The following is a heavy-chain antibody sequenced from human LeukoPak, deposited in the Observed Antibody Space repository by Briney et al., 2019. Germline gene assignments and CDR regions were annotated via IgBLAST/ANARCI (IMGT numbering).Heavy chain of an antibody. CDR1: GGSISSGSYY. CDR2: IYTSGST. Sequence: SETLSLTCTVSGGSISSGSYYWSWIRQPAGKGLEWIGRIYTSGSTNYNPSLKSRVTISVDTSKNQFSLKLSSVTAADTAVYYCARGLPIVVVPAAISGNSDDAFDIWGQGTMVTVSS. V-gene: IGHV4-61*02. D-gene: IGHD2-2*02. J-gene: IGHJ3*02. CDR3: ARGLPIVVVPAAISGNSDDAFDI.